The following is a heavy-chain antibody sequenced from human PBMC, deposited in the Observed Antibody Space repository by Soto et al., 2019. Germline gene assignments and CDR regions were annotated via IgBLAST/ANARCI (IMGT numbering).Heavy chain of an antibody. CDR1: GGSFSGYY. J-gene: IGHJ5*02. CDR3: ARTGYSNLDNWFDP. V-gene: IGHV4-34*01. Sequence: PSETLSLTCAVYGGSFSGYYWSWIRQPPGKGLEWIGEINHSGSTNYNPSLKSRVTISVDTSKNQFSLKLSSVTAADTAVYYCARTGYSNLDNWFDPWGQGTLVTVSS. D-gene: IGHD6-13*01. CDR2: INHSGST.